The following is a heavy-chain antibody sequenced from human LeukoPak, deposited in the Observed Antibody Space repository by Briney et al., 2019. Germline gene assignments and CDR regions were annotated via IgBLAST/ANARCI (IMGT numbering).Heavy chain of an antibody. D-gene: IGHD6-13*01. Sequence: ASVKVSCKASGYTFTSYGITWVRQAPGQGLEWMGWISTYSGHTDYAQIIQGRVTMTTDTSTSTAYMDLRSLRSEDTAVYYCARVGSSWYKQFDFWGQGTLVTVSS. CDR3: ARVGSSWYKQFDF. CDR2: ISTYSGHT. V-gene: IGHV1-18*01. J-gene: IGHJ4*02. CDR1: GYTFTSYG.